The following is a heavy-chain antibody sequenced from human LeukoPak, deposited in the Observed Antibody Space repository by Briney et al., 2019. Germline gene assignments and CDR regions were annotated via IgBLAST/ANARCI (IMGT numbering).Heavy chain of an antibody. D-gene: IGHD2-15*01. V-gene: IGHV4-61*02. Sequence: SETLSLTCTVSSGSISSGSYYWSWIRQPAGKGLEWIGRIFTSGGTNYNPSLKSRVTISVDTSKNQFSLKLNSVTAADAAVYYCAREESGYCDGGSCPYYFDSWGQGTLVTVSS. CDR3: AREESGYCDGGSCPYYFDS. CDR2: IFTSGGT. CDR1: SGSISSGSYY. J-gene: IGHJ4*02.